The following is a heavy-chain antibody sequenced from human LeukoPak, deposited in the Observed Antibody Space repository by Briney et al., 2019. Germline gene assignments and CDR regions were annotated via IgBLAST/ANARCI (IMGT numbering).Heavy chain of an antibody. CDR2: ISAYNGNT. CDR3: ARVNSGGILTGYYLGWFDP. CDR1: GYTFTSDG. V-gene: IGHV1-18*01. D-gene: IGHD3-9*01. J-gene: IGHJ5*02. Sequence: GASVKVSCKASGYTFTSDGISWVRQAPGQGLEWMGWISAYNGNTNYAQKLQGRVTMTTDTSTSTAYMEPRSLRSDDTAVYYCARVNSGGILTGYYLGWFDPWGQGTLVTVSS.